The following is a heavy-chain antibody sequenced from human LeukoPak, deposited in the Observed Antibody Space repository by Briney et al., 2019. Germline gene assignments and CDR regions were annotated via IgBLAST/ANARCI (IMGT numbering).Heavy chain of an antibody. D-gene: IGHD2-15*01. CDR2: ISSDGSDT. Sequence: PGGSLRLSCAASGFSFSNYWMHWVRQAPGKGLVWVSRISSDGSDTIYADSVKGRFTMSRDNAKNTLYLQMNSLRAEDTAVYYCARDRCSSGSNCNYYYGMDVWGQGTTVTVSS. V-gene: IGHV3-74*01. CDR1: GFSFSNYW. J-gene: IGHJ6*02. CDR3: ARDRCSSGSNCNYYYGMDV.